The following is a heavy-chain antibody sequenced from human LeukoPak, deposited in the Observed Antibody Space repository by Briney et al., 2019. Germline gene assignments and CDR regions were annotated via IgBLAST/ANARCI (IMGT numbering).Heavy chain of an antibody. Sequence: SETLSLTCTVSGYSISSGYYWGWIRPPPGKGLEWIGSIYHSESTYYNPSLKSRVTISVDTSKNQFSLKLSSVTAADTAVYYCARVIDYYDSSGYYHNLYYFDYWGQGTLVTVSS. V-gene: IGHV4-38-2*02. J-gene: IGHJ4*02. D-gene: IGHD3-22*01. CDR3: ARVIDYYDSSGYYHNLYYFDY. CDR2: IYHSEST. CDR1: GYSISSGYY.